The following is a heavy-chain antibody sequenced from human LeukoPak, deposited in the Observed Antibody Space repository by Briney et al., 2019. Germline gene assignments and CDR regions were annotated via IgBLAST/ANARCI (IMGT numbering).Heavy chain of an antibody. J-gene: IGHJ4*02. CDR1: GGSISSYY. CDR2: IYYTGST. Sequence: PSETLSLTCTVSGGSISSYYWSWIRQPPRKGLEWIGYIYYTGSTNYNPSLKSRVTISVDTSKNQFSLKLTSVTAADTAVYYCARVVPAATFDYWGQGTLVTVSS. CDR3: ARVVPAATFDY. V-gene: IGHV4-59*01. D-gene: IGHD2-2*01.